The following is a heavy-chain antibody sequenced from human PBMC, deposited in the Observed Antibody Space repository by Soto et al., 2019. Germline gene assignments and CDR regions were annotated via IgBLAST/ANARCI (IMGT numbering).Heavy chain of an antibody. Sequence: QVQLVQSGAEVKKPGSSVKVSCKASGGTFSSYAISWVRQAPGQGLEWMGGIIPIFGTANYAEKFQGRVTITADESTSTADMELSSLRSEDTAVYYCARHVPAAGYYYGMDVWGQGTTVTVSS. CDR3: ARHVPAAGYYYGMDV. CDR1: GGTFSSYA. J-gene: IGHJ6*02. CDR2: IIPIFGTA. D-gene: IGHD2-2*01. V-gene: IGHV1-69*12.